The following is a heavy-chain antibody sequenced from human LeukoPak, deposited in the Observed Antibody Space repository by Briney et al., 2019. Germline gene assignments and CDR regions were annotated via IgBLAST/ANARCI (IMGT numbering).Heavy chain of an antibody. V-gene: IGHV3-23*01. J-gene: IGHJ4*02. Sequence: PGGSLRLSCAASGFTFSSYAMSWVRQAPGKGLEWVSTISGSGGSTYYADSVKGRFTISRDNSKNTLYLQMNSLRAEDTAVYYCASFHRVPSITSDYWGQGTLVTVSS. CDR3: ASFHRVPSITSDY. D-gene: IGHD3-10*01. CDR1: GFTFSSYA. CDR2: ISGSGGST.